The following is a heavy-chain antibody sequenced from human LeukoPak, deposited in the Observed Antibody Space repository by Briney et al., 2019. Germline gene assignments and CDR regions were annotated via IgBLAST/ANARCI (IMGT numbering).Heavy chain of an antibody. V-gene: IGHV3-23*01. CDR3: AKGARRLQPSNWFDP. Sequence: GGSLRLSCAASGFTFRTYWMHWVRQTPGKGLEWVSAISGSGGSTYYADSVKGRFTISRDNSKNTLYLQMNSLRAEDTAVYYCAKGARRLQPSNWFDPWGQGTLVTVSS. CDR2: ISGSGGST. D-gene: IGHD5-24*01. CDR1: GFTFRTYW. J-gene: IGHJ5*02.